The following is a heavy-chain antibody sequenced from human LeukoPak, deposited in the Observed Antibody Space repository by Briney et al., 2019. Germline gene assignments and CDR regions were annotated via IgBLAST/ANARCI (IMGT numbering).Heavy chain of an antibody. Sequence: GGSLRLSCAASGFTFSSYSMNWVRQAPGKGLEWVSGISWNSGSIGYADSVKGRFTISRDNAKNSLYLQMNSLRAEDTALYYCAKDIYGTAYDILTGYPLDYWGQGTLVTVSS. D-gene: IGHD3-9*01. V-gene: IGHV3-9*01. J-gene: IGHJ4*02. CDR2: ISWNSGSI. CDR1: GFTFSSYS. CDR3: AKDIYGTAYDILTGYPLDY.